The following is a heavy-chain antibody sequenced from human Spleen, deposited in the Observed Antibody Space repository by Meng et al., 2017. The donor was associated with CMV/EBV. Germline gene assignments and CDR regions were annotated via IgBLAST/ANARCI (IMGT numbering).Heavy chain of an antibody. CDR3: ARGGTLGWSDP. D-gene: IGHD3-16*01. V-gene: IGHV3-20*04. Sequence: LSCVASGFTFDDYAMTWVRQVPGKGLECVSTINWNGGNTGYADSVKGRFTIYRDNAKNSLYLQMNSLRGEDTALYYCARGGTLGWSDPWGQGTLVTVSS. CDR1: GFTFDDYA. CDR2: INWNGGNT. J-gene: IGHJ5*02.